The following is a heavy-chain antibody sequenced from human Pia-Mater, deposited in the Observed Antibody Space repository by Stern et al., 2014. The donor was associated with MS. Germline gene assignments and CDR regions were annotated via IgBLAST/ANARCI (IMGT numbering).Heavy chain of an antibody. J-gene: IGHJ4*02. CDR3: ARVSYDFWSGYYPFDY. Sequence: QLQLQESGPGLVKPSQTLSLTCTVSGGSISSGGYYWSWIRQHPGKGLEWIGYIYYSGSTYYNPSLKSRVTISVDTSQNQFSLKLSSVTAADTAVYYCARVSYDFWSGYYPFDYWGQGTLVTVSS. CDR2: IYYSGST. D-gene: IGHD3-3*01. CDR1: GGSISSGGYY. V-gene: IGHV4-31*03.